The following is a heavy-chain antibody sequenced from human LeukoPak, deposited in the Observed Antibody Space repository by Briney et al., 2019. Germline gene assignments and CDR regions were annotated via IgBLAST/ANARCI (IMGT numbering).Heavy chain of an antibody. D-gene: IGHD6-6*01. CDR1: AFTFSGFA. CDR3: TKLSSSSSTIFDL. V-gene: IGHV3-23*01. Sequence: GGSLRLSCAASAFTFSGFAMSWIRQAPGKELEWVSAISGGGGSTYYADSVRGRFTISRDKSKNTLYLQMNSLRGDDMAAYYCTKLSSSSSTIFDLWGRGTLVTVSS. J-gene: IGHJ2*01. CDR2: ISGGGGST.